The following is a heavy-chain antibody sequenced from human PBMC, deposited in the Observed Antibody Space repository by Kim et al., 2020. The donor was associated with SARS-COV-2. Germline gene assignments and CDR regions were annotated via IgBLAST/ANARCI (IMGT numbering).Heavy chain of an antibody. D-gene: IGHD3-10*01. V-gene: IGHV3-23*01. CDR2: ISNSGGST. CDR1: GFTFSNYA. J-gene: IGHJ1*01. Sequence: GGSLRLSCAASGFTFSNYAMSWVRQAPGKGLEWVSAISNSGGSTYYADSVKGRFTLSRDNSKNPLYLQMESLRAEDTAVYYCAKDPGLNYYGSGSLGYFHSWGQGTLVTVSS. CDR3: AKDPGLNYYGSGSLGYFHS.